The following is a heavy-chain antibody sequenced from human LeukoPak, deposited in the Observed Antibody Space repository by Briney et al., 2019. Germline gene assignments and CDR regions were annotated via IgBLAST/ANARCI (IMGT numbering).Heavy chain of an antibody. CDR1: GVSFRVYY. J-gene: IGHJ4*02. CDR2: INHSGST. D-gene: IGHD2-15*01. V-gene: IGHV4-34*01. CDR3: ARAGGDEALIVAYIDY. Sequence: PSETLSHTHGLYGVSFRVYYWLCTRQPPGKGLEWIGEINHSGSTNYNPSLKSRVTISVDTSKNQFSLKLSSVTAADTAVYYCARAGGDEALIVAYIDYSGQGTLVTVSS.